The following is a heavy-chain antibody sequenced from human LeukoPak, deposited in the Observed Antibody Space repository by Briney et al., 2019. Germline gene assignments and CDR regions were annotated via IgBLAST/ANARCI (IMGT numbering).Heavy chain of an antibody. CDR1: GFTFSSYS. V-gene: IGHV3-48*02. Sequence: GGSLRLSCAASGFTFSSYSMNWVRQAPGKGLEWVPYISSSSSTIYYADSVKGRFTISRDNAKNSLYLQMNSLRDEDTAVYYCARGLRGDYYDSSGYSDYWGQGTLVTVSS. CDR3: ARGLRGDYYDSSGYSDY. CDR2: ISSSSSTI. D-gene: IGHD3-22*01. J-gene: IGHJ4*02.